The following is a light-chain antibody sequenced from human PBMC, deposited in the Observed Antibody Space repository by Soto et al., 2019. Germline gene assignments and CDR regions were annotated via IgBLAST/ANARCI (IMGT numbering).Light chain of an antibody. Sequence: AIQMTQSPSSLSASVGDGVSITCRASQGIRNDLGWYQQKPGKAPKLLIYAASSLQSGVPSRFSDSGSGTDFTLTISSLQPEDFATYYCLQDYNYPRTFGQGTKVDIK. CDR2: AAS. CDR3: LQDYNYPRT. V-gene: IGKV1-6*01. CDR1: QGIRND. J-gene: IGKJ1*01.